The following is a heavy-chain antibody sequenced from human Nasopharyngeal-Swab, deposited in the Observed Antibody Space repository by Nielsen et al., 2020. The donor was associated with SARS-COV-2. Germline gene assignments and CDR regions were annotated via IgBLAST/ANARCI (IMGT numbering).Heavy chain of an antibody. D-gene: IGHD5-18*01. Sequence: SATLSLTSAVSGGSFSGYYSSWLRPPPGKGLEWIGEIHHSGSTNYNPSLKSRVTISVDTSKNQFSLKLSSVTAADTAVYYCARLPHRDTAMVKAVVLDYWGQGTLVTVSS. CDR2: IHHSGST. CDR1: GGSFSGYY. J-gene: IGHJ4*02. CDR3: ARLPHRDTAMVKAVVLDY. V-gene: IGHV4-34*01.